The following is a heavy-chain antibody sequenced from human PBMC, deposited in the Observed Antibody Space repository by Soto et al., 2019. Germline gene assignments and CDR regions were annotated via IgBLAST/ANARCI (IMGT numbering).Heavy chain of an antibody. Sequence: QVQLVQSGAELKKPGASVNISCTASGFTFSDNLINWVRQVPGQGLEWMGWLNPDTGNTRYSETFQGRVTISRHPSASLASLELSGLEKEDTALYFCARDIKSVGPRADDAFDVWGQGTMITVSS. CDR2: LNPDTGNT. CDR3: ARDIKSVGPRADDAFDV. J-gene: IGHJ3*01. V-gene: IGHV1-3*01. CDR1: GFTFSDNL.